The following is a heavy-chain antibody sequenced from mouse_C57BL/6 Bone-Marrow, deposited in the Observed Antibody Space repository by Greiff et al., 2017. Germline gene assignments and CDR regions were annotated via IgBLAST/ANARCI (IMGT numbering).Heavy chain of an antibody. CDR3: ARVRAYYSNSYYLDY. CDR2: IIPYNGGT. D-gene: IGHD2-5*01. J-gene: IGHJ2*01. Sequence: VQLQQSGPVLVKPGASVKMSCKASGYTFTDYYMNWVKQSHGKSLEWIGVIIPYNGGTSYNQKFKGKATLTVDKSSSTAYMELNSLTSEDSAVYYCARVRAYYSNSYYLDYWGKGTTLTVSS. V-gene: IGHV1-19*01. CDR1: GYTFTDYY.